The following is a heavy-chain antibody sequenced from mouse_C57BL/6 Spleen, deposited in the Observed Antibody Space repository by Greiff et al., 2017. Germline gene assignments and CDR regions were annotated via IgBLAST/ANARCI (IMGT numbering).Heavy chain of an antibody. Sequence: EVKLVESGGDLVKPGGSLKLSCAASGFTFSSYGMSWVRQTPDKRLEWVATISSGGSYTDYPDSVKGRFTISRDNAKNTLYLQKSSLKSEDTAMYYCARLYDVNYFDYWGQGTTLTVSS. J-gene: IGHJ2*01. CDR3: ARLYDVNYFDY. D-gene: IGHD2-12*01. CDR1: GFTFSSYG. V-gene: IGHV5-6*01. CDR2: ISSGGSYT.